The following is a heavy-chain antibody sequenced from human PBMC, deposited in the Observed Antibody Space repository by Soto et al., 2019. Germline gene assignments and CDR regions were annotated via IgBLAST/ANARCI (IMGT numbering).Heavy chain of an antibody. CDR1: GYTFTSSG. Sequence: QVQLVQSGAEVKKPGASVKVSCKASGYTFTSSGISWVRQAPGQGLEWMGWISTDNGNTNYAQHLQGRVSMTTDTSTSTAYMDLRSLRSDVTAVYYCARDQGITTFGVYSMYYYGMDVWGQGTTVTVSS. D-gene: IGHD3-3*01. CDR2: ISTDNGNT. V-gene: IGHV1-18*01. CDR3: ARDQGITTFGVYSMYYYGMDV. J-gene: IGHJ6*02.